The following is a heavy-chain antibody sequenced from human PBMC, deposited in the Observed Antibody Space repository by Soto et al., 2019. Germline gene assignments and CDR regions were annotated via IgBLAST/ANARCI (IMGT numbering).Heavy chain of an antibody. CDR3: TKSWLFEKNWFDP. CDR2: ISSTGLNT. Sequence: GGSLRLSCAASGFSFTTYGMSWVRQAPGKGLEWVSDISSTGLNTYLADSVKGRFTISRDNSKNTLYLQMNSLRVDNTAVYFCTKSWLFEKNWFDPWGQGTLVTVSS. J-gene: IGHJ5*02. V-gene: IGHV3-23*01. CDR1: GFSFTTYG. D-gene: IGHD3-22*01.